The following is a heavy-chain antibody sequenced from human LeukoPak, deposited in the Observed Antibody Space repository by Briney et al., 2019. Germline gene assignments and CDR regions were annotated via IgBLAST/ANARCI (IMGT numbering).Heavy chain of an antibody. CDR1: GFTVSSNY. CDR3: ARDHPLKGAFDI. Sequence: GGSLRLSCAASGFTVSSNYMSWVRQAPGKGLEWVSVIYSGGSTYYADSVKGRFTISRDNSKSTLYLQMNSLRAEDTAVYYCARDHPLKGAFDIWGQGTMVTVSS. J-gene: IGHJ3*02. V-gene: IGHV3-53*01. CDR2: IYSGGST.